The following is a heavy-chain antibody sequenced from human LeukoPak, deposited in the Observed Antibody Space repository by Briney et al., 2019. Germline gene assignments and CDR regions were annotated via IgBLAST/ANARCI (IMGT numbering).Heavy chain of an antibody. CDR1: GFSFSGYG. J-gene: IGHJ4*02. Sequence: GGPLRLSCAASGFSFSGYGMHWVRQAPGKGLEWVAVISYDGSNKYYADSVKGRFTISRDNSKNTLYLQMNSLRAEDTAVYYCAKDRSSGWYVLFYWGQGTLVTVSS. CDR3: AKDRSSGWYVLFY. CDR2: ISYDGSNK. V-gene: IGHV3-30*18. D-gene: IGHD6-19*01.